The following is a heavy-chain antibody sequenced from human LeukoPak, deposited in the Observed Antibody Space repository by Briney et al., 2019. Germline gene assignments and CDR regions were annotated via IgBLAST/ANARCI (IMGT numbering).Heavy chain of an antibody. CDR3: ARELYCSGGSCYSGLLDY. CDR1: GYTFTGYY. V-gene: IGHV1-2*02. CDR2: INPNSGGT. J-gene: IGHJ4*02. D-gene: IGHD2-15*01. Sequence: GASVKVSCKASGYTFTGYYMHWVRQAPGQGLEWMGWINPNSGGTNYAQKFQGRVTMTRDTSISTAYMELSRLRSDVTAVYYCARELYCSGGSCYSGLLDYWGQGTLVTVSS.